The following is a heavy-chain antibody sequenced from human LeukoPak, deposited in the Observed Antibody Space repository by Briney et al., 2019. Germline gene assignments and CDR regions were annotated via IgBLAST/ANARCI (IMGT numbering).Heavy chain of an antibody. CDR3: ARLDYYDSSALDY. Sequence: PSETLSLTCTVSGGSISSYYWSWIRQPPGKGLEWIGYIYYSGSTNYNPSLKSRVIISVDTSKNQFSLKLSSVTAADTAVYYCARLDYYDSSALDYWGQGTLVTVSS. J-gene: IGHJ4*02. CDR1: GGSISSYY. D-gene: IGHD3-22*01. CDR2: IYYSGST. V-gene: IGHV4-59*08.